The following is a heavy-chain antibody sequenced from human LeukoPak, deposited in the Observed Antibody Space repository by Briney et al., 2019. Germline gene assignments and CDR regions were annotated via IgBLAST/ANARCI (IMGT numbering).Heavy chain of an antibody. J-gene: IGHJ4*02. CDR2: INFSGNT. CDR1: GGPISSPSFY. CDR3: ARLYADSSGFDY. Sequence: KPSETLSLTCSVSGGPISSPSFYWGWIRQPPGKGLEGIGKINFSGNTFYNPSLKTRVTISVDTSKNQFSLELSSVTAADTADYYCARLYADSSGFDYWGQGTLVTVSS. D-gene: IGHD3-22*01. V-gene: IGHV4-39*01.